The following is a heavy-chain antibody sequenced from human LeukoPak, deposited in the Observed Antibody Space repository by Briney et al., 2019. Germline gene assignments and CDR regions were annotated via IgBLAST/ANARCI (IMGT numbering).Heavy chain of an antibody. D-gene: IGHD3-22*01. J-gene: IGHJ3*02. Sequence: SETLSLTCTVSGGSISSYYWSWIRQPPGKGLKWIGYIYYSGSTNYNPSLKSRVTISVDTSKNQFSLKLSSVTAADTAVYYCASGQIVDDAFDIWGQGTMVTVSS. CDR1: GGSISSYY. CDR3: ASGQIVDDAFDI. V-gene: IGHV4-59*01. CDR2: IYYSGST.